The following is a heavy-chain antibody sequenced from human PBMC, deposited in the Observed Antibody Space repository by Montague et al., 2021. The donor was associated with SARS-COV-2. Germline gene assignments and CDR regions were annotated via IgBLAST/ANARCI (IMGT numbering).Heavy chain of an antibody. D-gene: IGHD2-21*01. V-gene: IGHV4-59*08. J-gene: IGHJ4*02. Sequence: SETLSLTCTVSGVSVTDYYWSWFLQPPAKGLEWVGDVLYNNGTTFNPSPNSRVAISVDTSKNQFSLSLTSVTAADTAFYYCVRHPHYGGSSGPPDFWGQGTLVTVSS. CDR1: GVSVTDYY. CDR2: VLYNNGT. CDR3: VRHPHYGGSSGPPDF.